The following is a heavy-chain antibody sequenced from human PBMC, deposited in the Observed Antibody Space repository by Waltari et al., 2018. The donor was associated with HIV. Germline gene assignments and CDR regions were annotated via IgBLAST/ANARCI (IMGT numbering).Heavy chain of an antibody. Sequence: EVQLVESGGGWVQTGGSLRVSCVGSGCSFSNTWLTWVRQAPGKGLEWVGRIKSKSDGGTTENAAPVKGRFTISRDESKNTLFLQMNSLKTEDTAVYYCTTVAVGAAFGGSWGQGTLVTVSS. V-gene: IGHV3-15*01. CDR3: TTVAVGAAFGGS. J-gene: IGHJ5*02. CDR2: IKSKSDGGTT. CDR1: GCSFSNTW. D-gene: IGHD1-26*01.